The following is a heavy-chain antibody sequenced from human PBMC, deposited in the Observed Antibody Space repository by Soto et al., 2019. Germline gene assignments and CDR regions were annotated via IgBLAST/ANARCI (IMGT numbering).Heavy chain of an antibody. J-gene: IGHJ5*02. Sequence: QVQLVESGGGVVQPGWSLRLSCAASGFTFSSYAMHWIRQAPGKGLEWVAIISFDGSNEYYADSVKGRFTISRDNSKNTLYLQVRSLRAEDTAVYYCAKMYYYDRSGYYQNWFDPWGQGTLVTVSS. CDR1: GFTFSSYA. V-gene: IGHV3-30-3*02. CDR2: ISFDGSNE. CDR3: AKMYYYDRSGYYQNWFDP. D-gene: IGHD3-22*01.